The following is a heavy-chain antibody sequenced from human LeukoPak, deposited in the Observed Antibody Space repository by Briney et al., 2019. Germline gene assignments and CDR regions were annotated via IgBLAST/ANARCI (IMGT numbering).Heavy chain of an antibody. D-gene: IGHD3-10*01. CDR3: ARLEYYYVSGNYYKLFDY. CDR1: EFTFSSYE. Sequence: GGSLRLSCAASEFTFSSYEMNWVRQAPGKGLEWVSDISSSGSTIYFADSVKGRFTISRDNAKNSLYLQMNSLRDEDTAVYYCARLEYYYVSGNYYKLFDYWGQGTLVTVCS. CDR2: ISSSGSTI. J-gene: IGHJ4*02. V-gene: IGHV3-48*03.